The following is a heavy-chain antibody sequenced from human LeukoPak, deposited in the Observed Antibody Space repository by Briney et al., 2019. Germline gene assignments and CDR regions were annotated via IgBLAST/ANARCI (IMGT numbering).Heavy chain of an antibody. J-gene: IGHJ4*02. CDR1: GFTLGDYA. Sequence: GGSLRLSCTASGFTLGDYAMSWFRQAPGKGLEWVGFIRSKAYGGTTEYAASVKGRFTISRDDSKSIAYLQMNSLKTEDTAVYYCTRWGTTVTTYFDYWGQGTLVTVSS. CDR2: IRSKAYGGTT. V-gene: IGHV3-49*03. CDR3: TRWGTTVTTYFDY. D-gene: IGHD4-17*01.